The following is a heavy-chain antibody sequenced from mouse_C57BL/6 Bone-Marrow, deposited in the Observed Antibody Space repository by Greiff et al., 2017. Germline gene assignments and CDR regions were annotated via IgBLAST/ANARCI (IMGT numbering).Heavy chain of an antibody. J-gene: IGHJ4*01. V-gene: IGHV1-69*01. CDR2: IDPSDSYT. CDR3: ARELRRAMDY. Sequence: QVQLKQPGAELVMPGASVKLSCKASGYTFTSYWMHWVKQRPGQGLEWIGEIDPSDSYTNYNQKFKGKSTLTVDKSSSTAYMQLSSLTSEDSAVYYCARELRRAMDYWGQGTSVTVSS. D-gene: IGHD2-4*01. CDR1: GYTFTSYW.